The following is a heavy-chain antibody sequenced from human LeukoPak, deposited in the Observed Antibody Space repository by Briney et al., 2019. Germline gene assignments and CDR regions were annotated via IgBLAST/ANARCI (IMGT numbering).Heavy chain of an antibody. CDR3: AKIVTTMVRGVIDY. J-gene: IGHJ4*02. CDR2: ISGSGGST. CDR1: GFTLSSYA. V-gene: IGHV3-23*01. D-gene: IGHD3-10*01. Sequence: GGSLRLSCAASGFTLSSYAMSWVRQGPGKGLEWVSAISGSGGSTYYADSVKGRFTISRDNSKNTLYLQMNSLRAGDTAVYYCAKIVTTMVRGVIDYWGQGTLVTVSS.